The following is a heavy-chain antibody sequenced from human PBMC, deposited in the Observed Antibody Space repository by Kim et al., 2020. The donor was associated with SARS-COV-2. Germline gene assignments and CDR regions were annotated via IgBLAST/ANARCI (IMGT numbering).Heavy chain of an antibody. D-gene: IGHD3-22*01. CDR3: ARDDGAKFGYYDSSGYERGAFDI. CDR1: GFTFSSYS. V-gene: IGHV3-21*01. Sequence: GGSLRLSCAASGFTFSSYSMNWVRQAPGKGLEWVSSISSSSSYIYYADSVKGRFTISRDNAKNSLYLQMNSLRAEDTAVYYCARDDGAKFGYYDSSGYERGAFDIWGQGTMVTVSS. CDR2: ISSSSSYI. J-gene: IGHJ3*02.